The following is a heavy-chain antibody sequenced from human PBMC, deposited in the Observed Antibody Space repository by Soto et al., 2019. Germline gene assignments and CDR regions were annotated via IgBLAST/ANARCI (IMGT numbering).Heavy chain of an antibody. D-gene: IGHD1-1*01. J-gene: IGHJ4*02. V-gene: IGHV1-69*02. Sequence: ASVKVSCKASGGTFSSYTISWVRQAPGQGLEWMGRIIPILGIANYAQKFQGRVTMTTDTSTSTAYMELRSLRSEDTAVYYCARGLLERSYFDYWGQGTLVTVSS. CDR2: IIPILGIA. CDR1: GGTFSSYT. CDR3: ARGLLERSYFDY.